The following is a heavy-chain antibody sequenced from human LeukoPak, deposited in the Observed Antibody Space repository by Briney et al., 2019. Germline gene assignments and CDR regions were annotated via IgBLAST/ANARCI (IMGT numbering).Heavy chain of an antibody. CDR3: ARTGGGVGWFGTIDS. CDR1: SGSISSGSYY. J-gene: IGHJ4*02. D-gene: IGHD1-14*01. Sequence: SEPLSLTCNVSSGSISSGSYYWTWIPQPAGKGLEWIGHIYTSGATSYNPSLQSRVTISVDTPKHEFSLKLTSLTAADTAVYYCARTGGGVGWFGTIDSWGQGTLVTVSS. CDR2: IYTSGAT. V-gene: IGHV4-61*09.